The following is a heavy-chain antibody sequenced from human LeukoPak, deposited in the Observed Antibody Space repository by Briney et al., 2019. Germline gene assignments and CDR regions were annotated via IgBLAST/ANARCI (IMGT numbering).Heavy chain of an antibody. J-gene: IGHJ4*02. CDR3: ARDWPPSGYYFDY. V-gene: IGHV1-69*13. CDR1: GGTFSSYA. CDR2: IIPIFGTA. D-gene: IGHD1-26*01. Sequence: SVKVSCKASGGTFSSYAISWVRQAPGQGLEWMGGIIPIFGTANYAQKFQGRVTITADESTSTAHMELSSLRSEDTAVYYCARDWPPSGYYFDYWGQGTLVTVSS.